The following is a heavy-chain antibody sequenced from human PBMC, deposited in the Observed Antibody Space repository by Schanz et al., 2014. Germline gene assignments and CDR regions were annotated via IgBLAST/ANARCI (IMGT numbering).Heavy chain of an antibody. CDR2: ISVYHGHT. Sequence: QVQLVQSGAEVKKPGASVKVSCKASGYTFTSYDINWVRQATGQGLEWMGWISVYHGHTNYAEKVHGRVTMTTDTSTSTAYMELRSLRSDDTAVYYCARETTIITGGAFDVWGQGTMVTVSS. V-gene: IGHV1-18*01. D-gene: IGHD3-9*01. CDR3: ARETTIITGGAFDV. CDR1: GYTFTSYD. J-gene: IGHJ3*01.